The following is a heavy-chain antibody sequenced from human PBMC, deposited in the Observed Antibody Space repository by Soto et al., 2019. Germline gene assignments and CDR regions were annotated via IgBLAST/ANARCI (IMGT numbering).Heavy chain of an antibody. CDR2: ISSSSENI. Sequence: VQLVESGGGVVSPGGSLRLSCVGSGFSFRDHSMNWVRQPPGKGLQWISYISSSSENIYYADSVKGRFTVFRDNAKNTLFLQMNSLRDDDLAIYYCARLPKGSVVTGWGQGSLVTVSS. J-gene: IGHJ4*01. CDR3: ARLPKGSVVTG. V-gene: IGHV3-48*02. D-gene: IGHD2-21*02. CDR1: GFSFRDHS.